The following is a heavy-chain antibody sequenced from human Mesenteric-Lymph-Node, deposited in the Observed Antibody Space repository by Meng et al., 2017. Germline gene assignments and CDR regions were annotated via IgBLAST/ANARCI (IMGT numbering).Heavy chain of an antibody. J-gene: IGHJ4*02. V-gene: IGHV4-4*07. D-gene: IGHD2/OR15-2a*01. CDR1: GDSIDSYY. CDR3: ARGHAYSNSWYY. Sequence: SETLSLTCTVSGDSIDSYYWSWIRQPAGKGLEWIGRIYTGGNTNYNPSLKSRVTLSRDTSKKLLSLKLTSVTAADTAVYYCARGHAYSNSWYYWGQGTLVTVSS. CDR2: IYTGGNT.